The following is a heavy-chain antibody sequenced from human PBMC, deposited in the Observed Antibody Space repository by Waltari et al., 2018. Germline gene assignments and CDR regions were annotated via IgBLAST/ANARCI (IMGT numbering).Heavy chain of an antibody. D-gene: IGHD6-13*01. CDR1: GGTFSSNA. V-gene: IGHV1-69*04. CDR2: ILPLLGVK. J-gene: IGHJ5*02. CDR3: AKSPQLTTANWFDT. Sequence: QIQLIQSGAEVKEPGSSVKFPCKVSGGTFSSNAFSWVRQVPGQGLEWMGGILPLLGVKDYARRFQDRVMITADEVTKTAYMDLNSLTADDTAVYYCAKSPQLTTANWFDTWGQGMLVTVSS.